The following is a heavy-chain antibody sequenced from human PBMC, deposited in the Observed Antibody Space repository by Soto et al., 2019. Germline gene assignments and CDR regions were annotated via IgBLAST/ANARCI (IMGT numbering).Heavy chain of an antibody. D-gene: IGHD6-6*01. CDR1: GGSFSGYY. V-gene: IGHV4-34*01. CDR2: INHSGST. Sequence: QVQLQQWGAGLLKPSETLSLTCAVYGGSFSGYYWSWIRQPPGKGLEWIGEINHSGSTNYNPSLKSRVPVSVDTSKNQFSLKLSSVTAADTAVYYCARGLTRSIAARRCWFDPWGQGTLVTVSS. J-gene: IGHJ5*02. CDR3: ARGLTRSIAARRCWFDP.